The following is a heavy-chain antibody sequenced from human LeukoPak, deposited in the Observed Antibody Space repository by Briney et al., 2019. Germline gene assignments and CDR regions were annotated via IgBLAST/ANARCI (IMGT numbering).Heavy chain of an antibody. Sequence: GGSLRLSCAASGFTFSKHWMSWVRQAPGKGLEWVANIKLDGSDKNYVDAVKGRFTISRDNARNSLFLEMKSLRAEDTAVYYCVRTGGSFDYWGQGTLVTVSS. J-gene: IGHJ4*02. CDR2: IKLDGSDK. CDR1: GFTFSKHW. D-gene: IGHD2-15*01. CDR3: VRTGGSFDY. V-gene: IGHV3-7*01.